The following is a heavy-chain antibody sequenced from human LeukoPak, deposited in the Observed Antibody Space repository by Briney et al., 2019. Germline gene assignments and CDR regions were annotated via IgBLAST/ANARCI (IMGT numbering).Heavy chain of an antibody. Sequence: PSETLSLTCPVSGGSISNYYWSWIRQPPGKGLEWVGWVYYSGTTNYNPSLESRVTISVDMSKNQFSLKLSSVTAADTAVYYCARGGASSKWLDSWGQGTLVTVSS. CDR3: ARGGASSKWLDS. CDR2: VYYSGTT. D-gene: IGHD2-2*01. V-gene: IGHV4-59*01. CDR1: GGSISNYY. J-gene: IGHJ5*01.